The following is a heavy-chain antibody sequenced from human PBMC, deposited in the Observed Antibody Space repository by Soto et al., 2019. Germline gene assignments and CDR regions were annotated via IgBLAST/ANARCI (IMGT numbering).Heavy chain of an antibody. CDR1: GGSISSGGYY. CDR2: IYYSGST. Sequence: QVQLQESGPGLVKPSQTLSLTCTVSGGSISSGGYYWSWIRQHPGKGLEWIGYIYYSGSTYYNPSLKRRVTISVDTSKNQFSLKLSSVTAADTAVYCCARVRYCSGGSCYPRFDPWGQGTLVTVSS. V-gene: IGHV4-31*03. J-gene: IGHJ5*02. CDR3: ARVRYCSGGSCYPRFDP. D-gene: IGHD2-15*01.